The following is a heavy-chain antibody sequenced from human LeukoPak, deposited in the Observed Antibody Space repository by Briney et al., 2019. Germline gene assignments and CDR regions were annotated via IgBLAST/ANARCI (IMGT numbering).Heavy chain of an antibody. CDR3: VRDSDDYYWALDF. D-gene: IGHD3-10*01. J-gene: IGHJ4*02. CDR2: TYYRSRWGN. CDR1: GDSVSNNIAT. V-gene: IGHV6-1*01. Sequence: SQTPSHTCAISGDSVSNNIATWNWVRQSPSRGLEWLGRTYYRSRWGNDYAISVKGRITINPDTSRNQFSLQLNSVTPEDMAVYYCVRDSDDYYWALDFWGQGTPVTVSS.